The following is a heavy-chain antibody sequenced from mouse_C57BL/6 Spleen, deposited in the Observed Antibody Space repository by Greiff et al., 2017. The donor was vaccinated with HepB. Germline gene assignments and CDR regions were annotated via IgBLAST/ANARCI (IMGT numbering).Heavy chain of an antibody. Sequence: EVKLLESGGDLVKPGGSLKLSCAASGFTFSSYGMSWVRQTPDKRLEWVATISSGGSYTYYPDSVKGRFTISRDNAKNTLYMQMSSLKSEDTAMYYCARPSSDDYDVPFAYWGQGTLVTVSA. CDR3: ARPSSDDYDVPFAY. D-gene: IGHD2-4*01. CDR2: ISSGGSYT. CDR1: GFTFSSYG. V-gene: IGHV5-6*01. J-gene: IGHJ3*01.